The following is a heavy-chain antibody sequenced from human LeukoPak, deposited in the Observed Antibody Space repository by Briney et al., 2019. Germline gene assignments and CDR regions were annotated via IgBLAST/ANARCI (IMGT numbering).Heavy chain of an antibody. CDR3: ARDPVPSRYFDSGLRNWFDP. Sequence: PGGPLRLSCAASGFTVSSNYMSWVRQAPEKGLEWVSVIYSGGSTYYADSVKGRFTISRDNSKNTLYLQMGSLRAEDMAVYYCARDPVPSRYFDSGLRNWFDPWGQGTLVTVSS. CDR1: GFTVSSNY. CDR2: IYSGGST. D-gene: IGHD3-9*01. J-gene: IGHJ5*02. V-gene: IGHV3-66*01.